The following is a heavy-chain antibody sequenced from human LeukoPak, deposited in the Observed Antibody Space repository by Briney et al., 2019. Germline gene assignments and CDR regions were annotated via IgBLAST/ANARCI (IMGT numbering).Heavy chain of an antibody. J-gene: IGHJ6*02. Sequence: PGGSLRLSCAASGFTFSSYAMHWVRQAPGKGLEWVAVISYDGSNKYYADSVKGRFTISRDNSKNTLCLQMNSLRAEDTAVYYCARDEYYYDSSGYYRLNYYYYGMDVWGQGTTVTVSS. D-gene: IGHD3-22*01. V-gene: IGHV3-30-3*01. CDR2: ISYDGSNK. CDR3: ARDEYYYDSSGYYRLNYYYYGMDV. CDR1: GFTFSSYA.